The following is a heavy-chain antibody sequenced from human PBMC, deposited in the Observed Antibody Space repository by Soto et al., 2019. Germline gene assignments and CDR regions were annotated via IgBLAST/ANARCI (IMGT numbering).Heavy chain of an antibody. J-gene: IGHJ5*02. D-gene: IGHD2-2*01. CDR1: GYTFTSYG. CDR3: ARATVVPAAMRGERANWFDP. CDR2: ISSYNGNT. Sequence: QVQLVQSGAEVKKPGASVKVSCKASGYTFTSYGISWVRQAPGQGLEWMGWISSYNGNTNYAQKLQGRVTMTTDTSTSTAYMELRSLRSDDTAVYYCARATVVPAAMRGERANWFDPWGQGTLVTVSS. V-gene: IGHV1-18*01.